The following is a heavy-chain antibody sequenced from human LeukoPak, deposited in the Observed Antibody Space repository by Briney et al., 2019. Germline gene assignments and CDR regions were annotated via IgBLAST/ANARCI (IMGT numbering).Heavy chain of an antibody. J-gene: IGHJ4*02. D-gene: IGHD3-10*01. CDR2: INHSGST. Sequence: SETLSLTCAVYGGSFSGYYWSWIRQPPGKGLEWIGEINHSGSTNYNPSLKSRVTISVDTSKNQFSLKLSSVTAADTAVYYCARGDYYGSGSPLDYWGRGTLVTVSS. CDR1: GGSFSGYY. V-gene: IGHV4-34*01. CDR3: ARGDYYGSGSPLDY.